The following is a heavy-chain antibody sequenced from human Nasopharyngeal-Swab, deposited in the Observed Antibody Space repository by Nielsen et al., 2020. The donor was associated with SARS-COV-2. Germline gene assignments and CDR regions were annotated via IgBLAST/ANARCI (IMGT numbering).Heavy chain of an antibody. J-gene: IGHJ4*02. CDR3: AKEEYSSSWYIGDY. Sequence: GESLKISCAASGFTFSIYAMSWVRQAPGKGLEWVSAISGSGGSTYYADSVKGRFTISRDISKNTLYLQMNSLRAEDTAVYYCAKEEYSSSWYIGDYRGQGTLVTVSS. CDR2: ISGSGGST. CDR1: GFTFSIYA. V-gene: IGHV3-23*01. D-gene: IGHD6-13*01.